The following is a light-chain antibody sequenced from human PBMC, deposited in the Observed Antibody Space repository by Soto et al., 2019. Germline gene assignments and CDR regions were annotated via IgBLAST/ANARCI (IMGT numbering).Light chain of an antibody. J-gene: IGLJ2*01. CDR1: SSNIGARYD. V-gene: IGLV1-40*01. CDR2: ANN. CDR3: QSYDSSLGGHVV. Sequence: QSVLTQPPSVSGAPGQRVTIFCTGSSSNIGARYDVHWYQQFPGTAPKLLIYANNNRPSGVPDRFSGSKSGTSASLAITGLQAEDEADYYCQSYDSSLGGHVVFGGATKLTVL.